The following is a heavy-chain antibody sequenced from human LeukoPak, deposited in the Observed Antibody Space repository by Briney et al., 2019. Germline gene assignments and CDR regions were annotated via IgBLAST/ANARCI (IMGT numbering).Heavy chain of an antibody. CDR3: ARGESLDFDP. D-gene: IGHD1-26*01. CDR2: IYNNGSP. CDR1: GDSISSGGYY. Sequence: SETLSLTCTVSGDSISSGGYYWNWMRQHPGRGLEWIGFIYNNGSPKYNPSLKNRLTISADTSKNHFSLKLSSVTAADTAVYYCARGESLDFDPWGQGTLVTVSS. J-gene: IGHJ5*02. V-gene: IGHV4-31*03.